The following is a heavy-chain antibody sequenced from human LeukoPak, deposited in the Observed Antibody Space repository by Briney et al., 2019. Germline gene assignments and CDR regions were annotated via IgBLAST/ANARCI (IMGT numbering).Heavy chain of an antibody. CDR1: GFHFSSRG. J-gene: IGHJ3*01. V-gene: IGHV3-23*01. Sequence: GGTLRLFCAASGFHFSSRGMNFVRQAPGKGLGWVSGISPSGDITSYVDSVMVGFSISRDNRQSTLSLEMSSLRAEATVLYYCVRDLDWGAFDVWGQGTMVTVSS. D-gene: IGHD3/OR15-3a*01. CDR2: ISPSGDIT. CDR3: VRDLDWGAFDV.